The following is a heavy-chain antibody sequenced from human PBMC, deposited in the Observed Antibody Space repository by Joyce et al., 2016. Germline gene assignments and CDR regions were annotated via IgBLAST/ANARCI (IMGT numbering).Heavy chain of an antibody. J-gene: IGHJ4*02. V-gene: IGHV3-48*02. CDR2: IGRDDSGI. Sequence: EVQLVESGGGLIQPGGSLSLYCEASGLAFRYCFMNWVRQAPGKGLEWLSVIGRDDSGIHYADSVNGRFSISRDDGRKSVYLQMNSLGDEDTARYYCVAGAGWLPDYWGQGTLVTVSS. CDR3: VAGAGWLPDY. CDR1: GLAFRYCF. D-gene: IGHD6-19*01.